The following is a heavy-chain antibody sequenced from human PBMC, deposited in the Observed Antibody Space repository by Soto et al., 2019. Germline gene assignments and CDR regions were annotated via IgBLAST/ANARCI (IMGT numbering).Heavy chain of an antibody. D-gene: IGHD3-22*01. CDR2: ISGSGGST. CDR1: GRSFNSYA. V-gene: IGHV3-23*01. CDR3: AKGISGVGYYNY. J-gene: IGHJ4*02. Sequence: GGCMKLSCAASGRSFNSYAMSWVRQAPGKGLEWVSAISGSGGSTYYADSVKGRFTISRDNSKNTLYLQMNSLRAEDTAVYYCAKGISGVGYYNYSGQGTLVTVSS.